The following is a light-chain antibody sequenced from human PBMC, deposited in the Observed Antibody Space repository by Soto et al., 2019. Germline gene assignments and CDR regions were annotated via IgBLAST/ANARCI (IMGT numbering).Light chain of an antibody. J-gene: IGLJ3*02. CDR3: CSYAGRNTVV. Sequence: QSALTQPASVSGSPGQSITVSCTGTNSDVGRYNLVSWYQQHPGKAPKLIISEVNERPPGVSDRFSGSKSGNTASLTISGLQSEDEADYYCCSYAGRNTVVFGGGTKVTVL. V-gene: IGLV2-23*02. CDR1: NSDVGRYNL. CDR2: EVN.